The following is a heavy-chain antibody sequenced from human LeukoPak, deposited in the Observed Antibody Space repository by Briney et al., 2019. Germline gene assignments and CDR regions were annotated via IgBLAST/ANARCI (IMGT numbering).Heavy chain of an antibody. CDR1: GFTFSSYA. CDR2: INDSGDYT. Sequence: GGSLTLSCVGSGFTFSSYAMSWVRQAPGQGLEWVSLINDSGDYTSYADSVRGRFTISRDNSRNTLYLQMISLRPEDTAVYYCAKDTSIGKYCTNGVCSPFDYWGQGTLVTVSS. D-gene: IGHD2-8*01. CDR3: AKDTSIGKYCTNGVCSPFDY. J-gene: IGHJ4*02. V-gene: IGHV3-23*01.